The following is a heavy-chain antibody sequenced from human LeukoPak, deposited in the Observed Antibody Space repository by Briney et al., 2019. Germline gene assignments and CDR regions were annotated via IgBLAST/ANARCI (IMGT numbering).Heavy chain of an antibody. V-gene: IGHV3-21*01. J-gene: IGHJ4*02. CDR2: ISTSSSYI. Sequence: GSLRLSCAASGLTFSTYSMNWVRQAPGKGLEWVSSISTSSSYIFYADSVKGRFTISRDNAKNSLYLQMNSLRAEDTAVYYCARCSGGSYYHSDDYWGQGTLVTVSS. D-gene: IGHD2-15*01. CDR1: GLTFSTYS. CDR3: ARCSGGSYYHSDDY.